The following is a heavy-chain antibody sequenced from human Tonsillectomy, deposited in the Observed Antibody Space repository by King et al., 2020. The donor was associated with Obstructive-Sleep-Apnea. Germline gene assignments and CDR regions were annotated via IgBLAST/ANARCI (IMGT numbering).Heavy chain of an antibody. CDR3: SGGNEHWYFVL. D-gene: IGHD1-1*01. J-gene: IGHJ2*01. V-gene: IGHV4-59*01. CDR2: IYYSGST. Sequence: QLQESGPGLVKPSETLSLTCTVSGGSISSYYWSWIRQPPGKGLEWIGFIYYSGSTNYNPSLKSRVTISVDTSKNQFSLKLSSVTAADTAVYYWSGGNEHWYFVLWGRGTLVTVSS. CDR1: GGSISSYY.